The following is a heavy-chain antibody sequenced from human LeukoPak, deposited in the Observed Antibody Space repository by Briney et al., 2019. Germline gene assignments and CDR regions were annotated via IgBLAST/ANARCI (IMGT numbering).Heavy chain of an antibody. CDR2: IYSGGST. Sequence: LSGGPLRLSGAASGFTVSSNYMSWVRQAPGKGLEWVSVIYSGGSTYYADSVKGRFTISRDNSKNTLYLQMNSLRAEDTAVYYCARAEKATIFDYWGQGTLVTVSS. J-gene: IGHJ4*02. V-gene: IGHV3-53*01. CDR1: GFTVSSNY. CDR3: ARAEKATIFDY. D-gene: IGHD5-24*01.